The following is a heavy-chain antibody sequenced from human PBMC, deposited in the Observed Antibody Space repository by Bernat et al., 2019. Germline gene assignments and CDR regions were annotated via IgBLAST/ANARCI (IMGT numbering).Heavy chain of an antibody. D-gene: IGHD3-10*01. CDR3: VKDLGKHYASGSSYFDN. CDR2: ISHDGSNK. Sequence: QVQLVESGGGVVQPGRSLRLSCAASGFTFSSYGMHWVRQAPGKGLEWVAVISHDGSNKYYVDSVKGRFTISRDNSKNTLYLQMNSLRAEDTAVYYCVKDLGKHYASGSSYFDNWGQGTLVTVSS. CDR1: GFTFSSYG. J-gene: IGHJ4*02. V-gene: IGHV3-30*18.